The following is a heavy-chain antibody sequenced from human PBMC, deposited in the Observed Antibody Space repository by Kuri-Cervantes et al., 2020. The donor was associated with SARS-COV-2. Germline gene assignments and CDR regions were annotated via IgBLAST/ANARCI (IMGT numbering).Heavy chain of an antibody. CDR2: IYTSGST. Sequence: SETLSLTCTVSGGSISSGSYYWSWIRQPAGKGLEWIGRIYTSGSTNYNPSLKSRVTISVDASKNQFSLKLSSVTAADTALYYCARGARHIQFRGEVDYWSQGALVTVSS. J-gene: IGHJ4*02. D-gene: IGHD5-24*01. CDR1: GGSISSGSYY. V-gene: IGHV4-61*02. CDR3: ARGARHIQFRGEVDY.